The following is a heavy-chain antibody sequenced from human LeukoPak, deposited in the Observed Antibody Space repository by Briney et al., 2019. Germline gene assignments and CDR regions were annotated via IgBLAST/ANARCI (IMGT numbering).Heavy chain of an antibody. Sequence: QAGGSLRLSCAASGFTFSSYGMSWVRQAPGKGLEWVSGISGLGDNTYYVDSVKGRFTISRDNAKNTQYLQIDSLRVEDTAVYYCARSLRPPRYCIDDTCYFDYWGQGTLVTVSS. J-gene: IGHJ4*02. V-gene: IGHV3-23*01. CDR3: ARSLRPPRYCIDDTCYFDY. D-gene: IGHD2-15*01. CDR1: GFTFSSYG. CDR2: ISGLGDNT.